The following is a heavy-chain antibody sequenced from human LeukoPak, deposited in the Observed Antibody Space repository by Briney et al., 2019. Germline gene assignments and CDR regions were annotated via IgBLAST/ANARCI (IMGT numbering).Heavy chain of an antibody. Sequence: SETLSLTCTVSGGSISSSSYYWGWIRQPPGKGLEWIGSIYYSGSTYYNPSLKCRVTISVDTSKNQFSLKLSSVTAADTAVYYCARAYDSSGPDGTLIDYWGQGTLVTVSS. V-gene: IGHV4-39*07. D-gene: IGHD3-22*01. CDR1: GGSISSSSYY. CDR2: IYYSGST. CDR3: ARAYDSSGPDGTLIDY. J-gene: IGHJ4*02.